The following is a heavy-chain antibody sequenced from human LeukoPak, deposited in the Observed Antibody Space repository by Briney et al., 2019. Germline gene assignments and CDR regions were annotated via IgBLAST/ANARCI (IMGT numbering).Heavy chain of an antibody. CDR3: ARGGFRYFDP. D-gene: IGHD3-22*01. Sequence: GGSLRLSCAASGFIFDDYAMHWVRQPPGKGLEWVSGITWHSRDIGYVDSVKGRFTISRDNAKNSLYLQMNSLRVEDTAVYYCARGGFRYFDPWGQGTLVTVSS. CDR1: GFIFDDYA. CDR2: ITWHSRDI. J-gene: IGHJ4*02. V-gene: IGHV3-9*01.